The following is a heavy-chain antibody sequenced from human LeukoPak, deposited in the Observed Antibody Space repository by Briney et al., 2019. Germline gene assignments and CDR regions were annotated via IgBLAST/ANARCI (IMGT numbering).Heavy chain of an antibody. Sequence: GGSLRLSCAASGFTFSSYSMNWVRQAPGKGLEWVSSISSSSSYIYYADSVKGRFTISRDNSKNTLYLQMNSLRAEDTAVYYCAKGIVLWFGELMGFSHGAFDIWGQGTMVTVSS. D-gene: IGHD3-10*01. CDR1: GFTFSSYS. CDR2: ISSSSSYI. CDR3: AKGIVLWFGELMGFSHGAFDI. V-gene: IGHV3-21*04. J-gene: IGHJ3*02.